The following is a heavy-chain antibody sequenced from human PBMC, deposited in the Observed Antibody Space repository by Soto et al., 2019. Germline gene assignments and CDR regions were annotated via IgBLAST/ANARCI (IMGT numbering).Heavy chain of an antibody. CDR1: XFTXXSKY. D-gene: IGHD2-15*01. CDR2: IQSGGPT. J-gene: IGHJ6*04. V-gene: IGHV3-66*01. CDR3: ARDDVLCDGGRCYGVPLDV. Sequence: PGGXLXLSXAASXFTXXSKYXXXXXXXXXXXXEWVSLIQSGGPTYYADSVKGRFTISRDTSENTVHLQMDSLRAEDTAIYYCARDDVLCDGGRCYGVPLDVWGKGTTVTVSS.